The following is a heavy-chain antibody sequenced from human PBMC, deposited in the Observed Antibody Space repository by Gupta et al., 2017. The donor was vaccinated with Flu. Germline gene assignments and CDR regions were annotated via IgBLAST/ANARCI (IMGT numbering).Heavy chain of an antibody. D-gene: IGHD1-26*01. Sequence: EVLLVESGGGLVQPGGSLTLSCAISGFTFNSYEMSWVRQAPGRGLERIAFLSQRGATYYTDPVRGRFSISRDTANNALYLQMSSLRDENMAIYYGARGHWDKWGQGTPVTVSS. V-gene: IGHV3-48*03. CDR3: ARGHWDK. CDR1: GFTFNSYE. J-gene: IGHJ4*02. CDR2: LSQRGAT.